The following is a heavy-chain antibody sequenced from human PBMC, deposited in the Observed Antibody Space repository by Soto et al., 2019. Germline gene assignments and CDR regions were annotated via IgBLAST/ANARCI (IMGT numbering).Heavy chain of an antibody. CDR2: VYYGENT. J-gene: IGHJ4*02. Sequence: PSETLSLTCTVSGHSISSSTYYWGWFRQPPGRGLEWIGSVYYGENTYYNPSLKSRVTISVDTSKNLFSLNLSSVTAADTAMYYCARQVPGPYGSGSYFDYWGQGTLVTVSS. D-gene: IGHD3-10*01. CDR1: GHSISSSTYY. CDR3: ARQVPGPYGSGSYFDY. V-gene: IGHV4-39*01.